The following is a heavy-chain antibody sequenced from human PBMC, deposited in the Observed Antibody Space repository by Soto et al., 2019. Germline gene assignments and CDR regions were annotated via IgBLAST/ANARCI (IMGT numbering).Heavy chain of an antibody. CDR3: ARVAVTSYYFDT. CDR1: GFTFSNYW. J-gene: IGHJ4*01. Sequence: EVQLVESGGDLVQPGGSLRLSCAASGFTFSNYWMHWVRQTPGKGLVWVSRINPDGSRTSYADSERGRITISRDNAKNTLYLQMNSLGADDTAVYYCARVAVTSYYFDTWGHGTLVTVSS. V-gene: IGHV3-74*01. CDR2: INPDGSRT. D-gene: IGHD4-17*01.